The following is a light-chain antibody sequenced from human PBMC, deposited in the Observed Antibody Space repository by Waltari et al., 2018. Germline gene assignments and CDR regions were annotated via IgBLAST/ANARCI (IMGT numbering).Light chain of an antibody. CDR2: DVS. J-gene: IGLJ2*01. V-gene: IGLV2-14*01. Sequence: QSALTQPASVSGSPGQSVTIFCAGTSNDVGGYNSVSWYKEHPGQAPRVIIYDVSDRPSGVSVRFSGSKSGNTASLTISGLQAEDEADYYCSSQSSNDVVLFGGGTKLTVL. CDR3: SSQSSNDVVL. CDR1: SNDVGGYNS.